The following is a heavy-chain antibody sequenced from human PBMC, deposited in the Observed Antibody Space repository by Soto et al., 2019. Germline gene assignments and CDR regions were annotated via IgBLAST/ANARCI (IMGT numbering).Heavy chain of an antibody. J-gene: IGHJ6*03. Sequence: GSLRLSCAASGFTLRSYAMSWVRQAPGKGLEWVSAISGTGDGTYYADSVKGRFSISRDISNNTLYLQMNSLRADDTAVYSCALFPVRDQPNVFSFWGKGTT. V-gene: IGHV3-23*01. CDR2: ISGTGDGT. CDR3: ALFPVRDQPNVFSF. CDR1: GFTLRSYA. D-gene: IGHD3-10*02.